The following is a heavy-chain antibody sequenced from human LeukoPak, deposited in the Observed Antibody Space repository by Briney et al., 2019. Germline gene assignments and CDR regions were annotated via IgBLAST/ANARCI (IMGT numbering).Heavy chain of an antibody. J-gene: IGHJ3*02. CDR1: GFTFSSYS. CDR2: ISSSSSTI. Sequence: GGSLRLSCAASGFTFSSYSMNWVRQAPGKGLEWVSYISSSSSTIYYADSVKGRFTISRDNAKNSLYLQMNSLRAEDTAVYYCARARGVVAATNAFDIWGQGTMVTVSS. V-gene: IGHV3-48*01. D-gene: IGHD2-15*01. CDR3: ARARGVVAATNAFDI.